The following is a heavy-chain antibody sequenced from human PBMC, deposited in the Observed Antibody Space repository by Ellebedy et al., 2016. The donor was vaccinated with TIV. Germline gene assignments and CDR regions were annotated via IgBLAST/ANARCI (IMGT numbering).Heavy chain of an antibody. J-gene: IGHJ4*02. Sequence: GESLKISCEASGFSFDIYSMHWVRQAPGKGLEWVSSISGSGDTDYADSVKGRFTISRDNSKNTLFLQMNSLRAEDTALYYCAKDSGWEHEYWGQGTLVAVSS. V-gene: IGHV3-23*01. D-gene: IGHD3-10*01. CDR2: ISGSGDT. CDR3: AKDSGWEHEY. CDR1: GFSFDIYS.